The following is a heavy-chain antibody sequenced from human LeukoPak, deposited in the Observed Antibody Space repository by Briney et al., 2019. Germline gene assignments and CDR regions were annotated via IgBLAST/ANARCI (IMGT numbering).Heavy chain of an antibody. Sequence: SETLSLTCTVSGGSISSYYWSGIRQPPGKGLEWIGYIYYSGSTNYNPSLKSRVTISVDTSKNQFSLKLSSVTAADTAVYYCARPYRSITIFGVVNLEDAFDIWGQGTIVTVSS. CDR1: GGSISSYY. CDR3: ARPYRSITIFGVVNLEDAFDI. J-gene: IGHJ3*02. V-gene: IGHV4-59*08. CDR2: IYYSGST. D-gene: IGHD3-3*01.